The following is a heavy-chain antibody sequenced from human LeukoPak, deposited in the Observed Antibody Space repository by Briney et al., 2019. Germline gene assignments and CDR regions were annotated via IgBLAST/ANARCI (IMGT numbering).Heavy chain of an antibody. Sequence: PGGSLRLSCAASGFTFSSYAMSWVRQAPGKGLEWVSAISGSGGSTYYADSVKGRFTISRDNSKNTLYLQMNSLRAEDTAVYYCAKFFPPYGDHGPYPAYWGQGTLVTVSS. D-gene: IGHD4-17*01. CDR1: GFTFSSYA. CDR3: AKFFPPYGDHGPYPAY. CDR2: ISGSGGST. J-gene: IGHJ4*02. V-gene: IGHV3-23*01.